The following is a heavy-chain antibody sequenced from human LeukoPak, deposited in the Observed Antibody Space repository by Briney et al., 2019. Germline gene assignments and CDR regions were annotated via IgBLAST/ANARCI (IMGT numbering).Heavy chain of an antibody. V-gene: IGHV4-39*01. CDR3: ARSDTLTGYYIDY. J-gene: IGHJ4*02. CDR1: GGSISSSSYY. Sequence: SETLSLTYTASGGSISSSSYYWGWIRQPPGKGLEWIGSIYYSGSTYYNPSLKSRVTISVDTSKNQFSLKLSSVTAADTAVYYCARSDTLTGYYIDYWGQGTLVTVSS. CDR2: IYYSGST. D-gene: IGHD3-9*01.